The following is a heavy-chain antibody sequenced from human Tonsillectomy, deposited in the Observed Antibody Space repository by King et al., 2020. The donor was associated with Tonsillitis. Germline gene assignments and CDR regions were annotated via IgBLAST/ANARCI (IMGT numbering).Heavy chain of an antibody. V-gene: IGHV3-15*01. CDR1: GFTFSNAW. CDR2: IKSKTDGGTT. D-gene: IGHD3-22*01. J-gene: IGHJ4*02. Sequence: VQLVESGGGLVKPGGSLRLSCAASGFTFSNAWMSWVRQAPGKGLEGGGRIKSKTDGGTTDYAAPVKGRFTISRDDSKNTLYLQMNSLKTEDTAVYYCTTDDTDYYDSSGYYWFWGQGTLVTVSS. CDR3: TTDDTDYYDSSGYYWF.